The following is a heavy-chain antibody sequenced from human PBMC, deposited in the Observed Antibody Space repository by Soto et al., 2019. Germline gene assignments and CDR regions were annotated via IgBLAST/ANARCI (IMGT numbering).Heavy chain of an antibody. D-gene: IGHD3-10*01. CDR1: GGSICSGGYY. CDR3: ARGGLLWFGELSYGMDV. V-gene: IGHV4-31*03. J-gene: IGHJ6*02. Sequence: PSETLSLTCTVSGGSICSGGYYWSWIRQHPGKGLEWFGYIYYSGSTYYNPSLKSRVTRSVDTSKNQFALRRSACTAAESAVDYCARGGLLWFGELSYGMDVWRQGTTVTVSS. CDR2: IYYSGST.